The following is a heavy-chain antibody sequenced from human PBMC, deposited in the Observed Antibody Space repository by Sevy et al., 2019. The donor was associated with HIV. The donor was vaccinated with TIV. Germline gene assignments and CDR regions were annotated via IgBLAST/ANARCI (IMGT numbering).Heavy chain of an antibody. D-gene: IGHD2-15*01. J-gene: IGHJ4*02. CDR1: GYTFSTYR. Sequence: ASVTVSCKISGYTFSTYRITWVRQAPGQGLEWMGWISPHNGDTNYAQKLQDRITMITDTSTNTAFMELTSLRSDDTAVYYCARAYCSGGRCYSLAYWGQGTLVTVSS. V-gene: IGHV1-18*01. CDR2: ISPHNGDT. CDR3: ARAYCSGGRCYSLAY.